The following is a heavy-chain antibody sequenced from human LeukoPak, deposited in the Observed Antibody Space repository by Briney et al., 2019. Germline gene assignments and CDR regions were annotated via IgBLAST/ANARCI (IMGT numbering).Heavy chain of an antibody. Sequence: ASVKVSCKASGYTFTGYYMHWVRQAPGQGLEWMGWINPNSGGTNYAQKFQGRVTMTRDTSISTAYMELSRLRSEDTAEYYYARDRGGVVAATADYWGQGTLVTVSS. CDR1: GYTFTGYY. J-gene: IGHJ4*02. CDR3: ARDRGGVVAATADY. CDR2: INPNSGGT. V-gene: IGHV1-2*02. D-gene: IGHD2-15*01.